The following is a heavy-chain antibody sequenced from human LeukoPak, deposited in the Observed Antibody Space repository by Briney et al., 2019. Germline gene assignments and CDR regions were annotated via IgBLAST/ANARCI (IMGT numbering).Heavy chain of an antibody. CDR2: MNPNSGNT. J-gene: IGHJ6*03. Sequence: ASVKVSCKASGYTFTSYDINWVRQATGQGLERMGWMNPNSGNTGYAQKFQGRVTMTRNTSISTAYMELSSLRSEDTAVYYCARGHKARRMNYYYYMDVWGKGTTVTVSS. CDR1: GYTFTSYD. CDR3: ARGHKARRMNYYYYMDV. V-gene: IGHV1-8*01.